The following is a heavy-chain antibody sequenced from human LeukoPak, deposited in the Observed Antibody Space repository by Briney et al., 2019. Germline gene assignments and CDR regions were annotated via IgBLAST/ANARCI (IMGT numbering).Heavy chain of an antibody. CDR3: ARGVRGFSYGLVYSYFYMDV. J-gene: IGHJ6*03. CDR2: ISRSSENI. D-gene: IGHD5-18*01. V-gene: IGHV3-48*04. Sequence: TGGSLRLSCAASGFTFSSYIMNWVRQAPGKGLEWVSYISRSSENIYYADSVKGRFTISRDNANTSLFLQMDSLRAEDTAVYYCARGVRGFSYGLVYSYFYMDVWGKGTTVTVSS. CDR1: GFTFSSYI.